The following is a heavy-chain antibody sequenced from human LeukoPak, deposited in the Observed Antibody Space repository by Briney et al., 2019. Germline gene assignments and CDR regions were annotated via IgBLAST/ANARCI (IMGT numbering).Heavy chain of an antibody. CDR2: IIPIFGTA. CDR3: ARVSPRSSSWFDAFDI. D-gene: IGHD6-13*01. V-gene: IGHV1-69*01. J-gene: IGHJ3*02. Sequence: SVKVSCKASGGTFSSYAISWVRQAPGQGLEWMGGIIPIFGTANYAQKFQGRVTITADESTSTAYMELSSLRSEDTAVYYCARVSPRSSSWFDAFDIWGQGTMVTVSS. CDR1: GGTFSSYA.